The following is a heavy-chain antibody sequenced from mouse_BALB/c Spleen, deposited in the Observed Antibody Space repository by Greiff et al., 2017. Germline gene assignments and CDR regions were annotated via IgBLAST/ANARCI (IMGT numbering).Heavy chain of an antibody. CDR1: GYSITSDYA. CDR2: ISYSGST. J-gene: IGHJ2*01. Sequence: VQLKESGPGLVKPSQSLSLTCTVTGYSITSDYAWNWIRQFPGNKLEWMGYISYSGSTSYNPSLKSRISITRDTSKNQFFLQLNSVTTEDTATYYCARWISHYYGSTYFDYWGQGTTRTVSS. V-gene: IGHV3-2*02. CDR3: ARWISHYYGSTYFDY. D-gene: IGHD1-1*01.